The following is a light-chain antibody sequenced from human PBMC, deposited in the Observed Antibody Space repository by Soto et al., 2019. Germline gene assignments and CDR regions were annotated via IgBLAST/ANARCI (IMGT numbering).Light chain of an antibody. J-gene: IGLJ3*02. V-gene: IGLV2-23*02. CDR3: CSYAGRSTLV. CDR1: SSDVGSYSL. Sequence: QSALTQPASVSGSPGQSITIFCTGTSSDVGSYSLVSWYQHLPGTAPKLIIYEVSKRPSGVSNRFSGSKSGHTASLTISGLQAEDEAHYYCCSYAGRSTLVFGGGTKLTVL. CDR2: EVS.